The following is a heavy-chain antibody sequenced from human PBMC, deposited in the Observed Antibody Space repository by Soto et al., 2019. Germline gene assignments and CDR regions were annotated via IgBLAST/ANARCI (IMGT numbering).Heavy chain of an antibody. J-gene: IGHJ6*02. CDR2: ISAYNGNT. CDR1: GYTFTSYG. V-gene: IGHV1-18*01. Sequence: QVQLVQSGAEVKKPGASVKVSCKASGYTFTSYGISWVRQAPGQGLEWMGWISAYNGNTNYAQKLQGRVTMTTDTPTSTAYMELRSLRSDDTAVYYCAREGVEVYSSSYQPPSPGMDVWGQGTTVTVSS. D-gene: IGHD6-6*01. CDR3: AREGVEVYSSSYQPPSPGMDV.